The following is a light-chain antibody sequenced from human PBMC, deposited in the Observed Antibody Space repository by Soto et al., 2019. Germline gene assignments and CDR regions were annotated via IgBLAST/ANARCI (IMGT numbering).Light chain of an antibody. J-gene: IGKJ2*01. CDR1: QDISNY. CDR3: QQYDNPPYT. V-gene: IGKV1-33*01. CDR2: DAS. Sequence: DIQMTQSPSSLSASVGDRVTITCQASQDISNYLNWYQQKPGKAPKLPFYDASNLETGVPSRFSGSGSGTDFTCTISSLQPEDIATYYCQQYDNPPYTFGQGTKLEIK.